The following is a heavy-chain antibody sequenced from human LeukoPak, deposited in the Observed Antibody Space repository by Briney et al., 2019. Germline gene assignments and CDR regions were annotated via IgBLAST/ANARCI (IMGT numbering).Heavy chain of an antibody. CDR1: GFTFSSYA. J-gene: IGHJ4*02. V-gene: IGHV3-23*01. Sequence: GGSLRLSCAASGFTFSSYAMSWVRQAPGKGLEWVSAISGSGGSTYYADSVKGRFTISRDNSKNTLYLQMNSLRAEDTAVYYCAKDQSGGITGTPVDYWGQGTLVTVSS. CDR2: ISGSGGST. CDR3: AKDQSGGITGTPVDY. D-gene: IGHD1-7*01.